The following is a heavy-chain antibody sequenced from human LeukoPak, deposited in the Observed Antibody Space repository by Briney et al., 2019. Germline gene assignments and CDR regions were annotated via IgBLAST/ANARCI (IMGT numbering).Heavy chain of an antibody. J-gene: IGHJ6*02. CDR3: ARDSRAGPTLYYYYGMDV. D-gene: IGHD1-7*01. V-gene: IGHV4-59*12. Sequence: SETLSLTCTVSGGSISSYYWSWIRQPPGEGLEWIGYIYYSGSTYYNPSLKSRVTISVDTSKNQFSLKLSSVTAADTPVYYCARDSRAGPTLYYYYGMDVWGQGTTVTVSS. CDR2: IYYSGST. CDR1: GGSISSYY.